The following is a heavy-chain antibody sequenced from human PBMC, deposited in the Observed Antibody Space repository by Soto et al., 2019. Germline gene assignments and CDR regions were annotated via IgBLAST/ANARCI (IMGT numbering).Heavy chain of an antibody. CDR2: INPSGGST. J-gene: IGHJ6*02. V-gene: IGHV1-46*01. D-gene: IGHD2-2*01. CDR3: ARDFPCSSTSCPRRGLVYYGMDV. CDR1: GYTFTSYY. Sequence: EASVKVSCKASGYTFTSYYMHWVRQAPGQGLEWMGIINPSGGSTSYAQKFQGRVTMTRDTSTSTVYMELSSLRSEDTAVYYCARDFPCSSTSCPRRGLVYYGMDVWGQGTTVTVSS.